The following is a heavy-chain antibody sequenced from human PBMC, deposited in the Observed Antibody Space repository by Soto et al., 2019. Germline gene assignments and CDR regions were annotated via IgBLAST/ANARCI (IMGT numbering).Heavy chain of an antibody. CDR2: INPNSGGT. D-gene: IGHD3-22*01. Sequence: QVQLVQSGAEVKKPGASVKVSCKASGYTFTGYYMHWVRQAPGQGLEWMGWINPNSGGTNYAQKFQGWVNMTRDTSISTAYMELSRLRSDDTAVYYCARDLRPGFYDRSGYYSPSYYYYGMGVWGQGTTVTVSS. J-gene: IGHJ6*02. CDR3: ARDLRPGFYDRSGYYSPSYYYYGMGV. V-gene: IGHV1-2*04. CDR1: GYTFTGYY.